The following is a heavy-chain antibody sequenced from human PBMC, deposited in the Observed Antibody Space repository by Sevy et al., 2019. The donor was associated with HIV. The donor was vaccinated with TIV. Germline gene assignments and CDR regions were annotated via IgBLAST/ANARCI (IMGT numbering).Heavy chain of an antibody. CDR1: GYTFTSYG. Sequence: ASVKVSCKASGYTFTSYGISWVRQAPGQGLEWMGWISAYNGNTNYAQKLQGRVTMTTDTSTSTAYMELRGLRSDDTAVYYCARAPVMVVPAARHYYYGMDVWGQGTTVTVSS. CDR3: ARAPVMVVPAARHYYYGMDV. J-gene: IGHJ6*02. CDR2: ISAYNGNT. D-gene: IGHD2-2*01. V-gene: IGHV1-18*01.